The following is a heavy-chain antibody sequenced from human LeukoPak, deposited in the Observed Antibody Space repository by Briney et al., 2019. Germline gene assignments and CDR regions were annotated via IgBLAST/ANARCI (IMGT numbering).Heavy chain of an antibody. CDR1: GFTFSSYS. CDR2: ISSSSSYI. J-gene: IGHJ6*03. Sequence: GGSLRLSCAASGFTFSSYSMNWVREAPGKGLEWVSSISSSSSYIYYAHSMKGRFTISRDNPNNSPSLQLHRLIAEHPALYYCAREACVLRCLEWYRGASYYYYMDVWGEGTTVTVSS. V-gene: IGHV3-21*01. CDR3: AREACVLRCLEWYRGASYYYYMDV. D-gene: IGHD3-3*01.